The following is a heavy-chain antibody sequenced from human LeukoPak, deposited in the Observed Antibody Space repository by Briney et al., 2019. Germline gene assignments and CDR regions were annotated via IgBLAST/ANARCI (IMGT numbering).Heavy chain of an antibody. J-gene: IGHJ3*02. CDR3: ARATSRARAFDI. V-gene: IGHV4-34*01. Sequence: SETLSLTCAVYGGSFSGYYWSWIRQPPGKGLEWIGEINHSGSTNYNPSLKSRVTISVDTSKNQFSLKLSSVTAADTAVYYCARATSRARAFDIWGQGTMVTVSS. CDR2: INHSGST. CDR1: GGSFSGYY.